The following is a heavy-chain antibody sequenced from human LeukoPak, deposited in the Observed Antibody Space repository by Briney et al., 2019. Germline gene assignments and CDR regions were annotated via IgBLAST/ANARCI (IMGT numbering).Heavy chain of an antibody. Sequence: GGSLRLSCAASGFTFDDYPMHWVRQAPGKGLEWVSLISWDGGSTYYADSVKGRFTISRDNSKNSLYLQMNSLRAEDTAVYYCARDFEAAGFDYWGQGTLVTVSS. J-gene: IGHJ4*02. CDR3: ARDFEAAGFDY. D-gene: IGHD6-25*01. V-gene: IGHV3-43*01. CDR1: GFTFDDYP. CDR2: ISWDGGST.